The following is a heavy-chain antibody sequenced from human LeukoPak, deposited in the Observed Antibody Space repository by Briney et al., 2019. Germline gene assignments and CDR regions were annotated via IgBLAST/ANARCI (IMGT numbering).Heavy chain of an antibody. D-gene: IGHD6-13*01. Sequence: GGSLRLSCAASGFTFSNYEMNWVRQAPGKGLEWVSYISSSGSTIYYADSVKGRFTISRDNAKNSLYLQMNSLRAEDTAVYYCARIGAGSSRDYWGQGTLVTVSS. CDR3: ARIGAGSSRDY. CDR1: GFTFSNYE. V-gene: IGHV3-48*03. CDR2: ISSSGSTI. J-gene: IGHJ4*02.